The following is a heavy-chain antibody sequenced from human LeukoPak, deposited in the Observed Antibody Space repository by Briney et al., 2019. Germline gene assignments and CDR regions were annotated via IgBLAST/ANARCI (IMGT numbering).Heavy chain of an antibody. V-gene: IGHV1-2*06. Sequence: ASVKVSCKASGYTFTGYYMHWVRQAPGQGLEWMGRINPNSGGTNYAQKFRGRVTMTRDTSISTAYMELSRLRSDDTAVYYCARVDTAMVGTNWFDPWGQGTLVTVSS. CDR2: INPNSGGT. CDR1: GYTFTGYY. CDR3: ARVDTAMVGTNWFDP. D-gene: IGHD5-18*01. J-gene: IGHJ5*02.